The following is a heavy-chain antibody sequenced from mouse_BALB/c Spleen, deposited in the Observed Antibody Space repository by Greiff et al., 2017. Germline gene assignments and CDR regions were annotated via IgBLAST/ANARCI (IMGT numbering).Heavy chain of an antibody. J-gene: IGHJ2*01. V-gene: IGHV2-6-5*01. CDR3: AKNYYGSSYEDYYFDY. D-gene: IGHD1-1*01. CDR1: GFSLTDYG. Sequence: QVQLQQSGPGLVAPSQSLSITCTVSGFSLTDYGVSWIRQPPGKGLEWLGVIWGGGSTYYNSALKSRLSISKDNSKSQVFLKMNSLQTDDTAMYYCAKNYYGSSYEDYYFDYWGQGTTLTVSS. CDR2: IWGGGST.